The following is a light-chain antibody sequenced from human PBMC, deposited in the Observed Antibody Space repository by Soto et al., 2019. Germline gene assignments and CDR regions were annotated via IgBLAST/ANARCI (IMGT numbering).Light chain of an antibody. V-gene: IGKV3-11*01. CDR1: QSVSSY. J-gene: IGKJ4*01. Sequence: EIVLTQSPATLSLSPGERATLSCRASQSVSSYLAWYQQKPGQAPRLLIYDSSNRATGIPARFSGSGSGTHFTLTIRRRAPEDFAVYYCQQRSNQLTFGGGTKVEMK. CDR2: DSS. CDR3: QQRSNQLT.